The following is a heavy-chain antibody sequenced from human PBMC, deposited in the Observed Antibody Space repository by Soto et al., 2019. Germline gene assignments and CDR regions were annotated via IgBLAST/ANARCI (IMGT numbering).Heavy chain of an antibody. Sequence: GGSLRLSCAASGFTVSDYYMSWVRQTPGKGLEWVSVMYSGGSTYYANSVKGRFTISRHNSKNTLYLQMNSLRDEDTALYYCARGKTNFDLWGQEMLVTVP. CDR1: GFTVSDYY. D-gene: IGHD3-9*01. J-gene: IGHJ4*02. CDR3: ARGKTNFDL. V-gene: IGHV3-53*04. CDR2: MYSGGST.